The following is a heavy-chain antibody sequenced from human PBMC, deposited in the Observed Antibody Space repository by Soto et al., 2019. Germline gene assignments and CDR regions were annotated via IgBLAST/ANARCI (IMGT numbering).Heavy chain of an antibody. D-gene: IGHD3-16*01. J-gene: IGHJ3*02. CDR1: GFTFSTYW. V-gene: IGHV3-7*01. Sequence: GGSLRLSCAASGFTFSTYWMSWVRQAPGKGLEWVANIKEDGSAKYFVDSVKGRFTISRDNAKNSLFLQMNSLRADDTAVYYCARDRPGFMITFLGAFDIWGQGTVVTVSS. CDR3: ARDRPGFMITFLGAFDI. CDR2: IKEDGSAK.